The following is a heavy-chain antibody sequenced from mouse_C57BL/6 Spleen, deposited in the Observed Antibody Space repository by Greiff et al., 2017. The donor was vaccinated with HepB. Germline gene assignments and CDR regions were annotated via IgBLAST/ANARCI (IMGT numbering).Heavy chain of an antibody. J-gene: IGHJ3*01. D-gene: IGHD3-2*02. Sequence: VKLQQPGAELVKPGASVKLSCKASGYTFTSYWMHWVKQRPGQGLEWIGMIHPNSGSTNYNEKFKSKATLTVDKSSSTAYMQLSSLTSEDSAVYYCAASSGYGFAYWGQGTLVTVSA. CDR2: IHPNSGST. CDR3: AASSGYGFAY. V-gene: IGHV1-64*01. CDR1: GYTFTSYW.